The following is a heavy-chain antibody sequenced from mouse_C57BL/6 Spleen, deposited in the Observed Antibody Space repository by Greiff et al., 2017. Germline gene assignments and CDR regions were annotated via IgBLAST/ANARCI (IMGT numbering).Heavy chain of an antibody. CDR3: ASTNWDGNYFDY. CDR2: IYPGDGDT. J-gene: IGHJ2*01. V-gene: IGHV1-82*01. D-gene: IGHD4-1*01. Sequence: VHLVESGPELVKPGASVKISCKASGYAFSSSWMNWVKQRPGKGLEWIGRIYPGDGDTNYNGKFKGKATLTADKSSSTAYMQLSSLTSEDSAVYFCASTNWDGNYFDYWGQGTTLTVSS. CDR1: GYAFSSSW.